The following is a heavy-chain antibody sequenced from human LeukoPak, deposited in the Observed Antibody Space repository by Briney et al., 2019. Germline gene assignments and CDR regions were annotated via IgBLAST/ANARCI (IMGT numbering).Heavy chain of an antibody. CDR2: IHYTGAT. J-gene: IGHJ5*02. D-gene: IGHD3-22*01. Sequence: SETLSLTCAVYGGSITGYYWSWIRQPPGKGLEWVGEIHYTGATSYNPSLKSRVTMSADTSKNQLSLKLSSVTAADTAVYYCARPYYYDSRIDPWGQGILVTVSS. CDR1: GGSITGYY. V-gene: IGHV4-34*09. CDR3: ARPYYYDSRIDP.